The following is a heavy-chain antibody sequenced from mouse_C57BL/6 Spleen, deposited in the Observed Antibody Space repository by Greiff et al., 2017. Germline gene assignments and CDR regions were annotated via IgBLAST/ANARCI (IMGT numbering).Heavy chain of an antibody. D-gene: IGHD1-1*01. V-gene: IGHV1-19*01. CDR1: GYTFTDYY. CDR2: INPYNGGT. J-gene: IGHJ1*03. CDR3: GREGGYGSSYEYFDV. Sequence: EVQLQQSGPVLVKPGASVKMSCKASGYTFTDYYMNWVKQSHGKSLEWIGVINPYNGGTSYNQKFKGKATLTVDKSSSTAYMELNSLTSEDSAVYYCGREGGYGSSYEYFDVWGTGTTVTVSS.